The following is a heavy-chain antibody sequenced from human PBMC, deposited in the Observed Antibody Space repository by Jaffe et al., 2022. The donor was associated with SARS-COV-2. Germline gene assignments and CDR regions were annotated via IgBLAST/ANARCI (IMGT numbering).Heavy chain of an antibody. J-gene: IGHJ4*02. Sequence: QVQLVESGGGLVKPGGSLRLSCAASGFTFSDYYMSWIRQAPGKGLEWVSYISSSTTYTNYADSVRGRFTISRDNAKNSLYLQMNSLRAEDTAVYYCARRGIFSGSYRGDFDYWGQGTLVTVSS. V-gene: IGHV3-11*06. CDR3: ARRGIFSGSYRGDFDY. D-gene: IGHD1-26*01. CDR2: ISSSTTYT. CDR1: GFTFSDYY.